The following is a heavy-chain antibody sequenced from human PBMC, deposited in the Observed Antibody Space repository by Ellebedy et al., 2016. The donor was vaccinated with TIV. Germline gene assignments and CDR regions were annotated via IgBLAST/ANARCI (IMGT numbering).Heavy chain of an antibody. J-gene: IGHJ4*02. Sequence: GESLKISCAASGFTFSNAWMSWVRQAPGKGLEWVGHIKSKTDGGTTDYAAPVKGRFIISRDDSKNTLNLQMNSLKTEDTAVYYCTIGPGTTSFDHWGQGTLVTVSS. CDR2: IKSKTDGGTT. CDR1: GFTFSNAW. V-gene: IGHV3-15*01. D-gene: IGHD1-7*01. CDR3: TIGPGTTSFDH.